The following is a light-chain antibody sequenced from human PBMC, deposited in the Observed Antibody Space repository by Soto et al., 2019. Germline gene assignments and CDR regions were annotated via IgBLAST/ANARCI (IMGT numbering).Light chain of an antibody. J-gene: IGKJ5*01. CDR1: QSINSN. V-gene: IGKV3-15*01. CDR2: GAS. CDR3: QQYNN. Sequence: EIVLTQSPGTLSLSPGERATLSCRASQSINSNLAWYQQKPGQAPRLLIYGASTRATGIPARFSGSGSGTEFTLTISSLQSEDFTVYYCQQYNNFGQGTRLEIK.